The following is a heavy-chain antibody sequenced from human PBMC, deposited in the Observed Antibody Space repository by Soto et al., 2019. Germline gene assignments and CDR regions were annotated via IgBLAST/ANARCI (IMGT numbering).Heavy chain of an antibody. CDR1: GFTFSSYA. D-gene: IGHD3-10*01. J-gene: IGHJ3*02. CDR2: FRGTGDGT. V-gene: IGHV3-23*01. CDR3: AKGPDPGAFDI. Sequence: EVQLLESGGGLVQPGGSLRLSCAASGFTFSSYAMSWDRQAPGKGLEWVSTFRGTGDGTYYADSVRGRFTVSRDNSKNTLYLQMNGLRGGDTAVYYCAKGPDPGAFDIWGQGTMVTVSS.